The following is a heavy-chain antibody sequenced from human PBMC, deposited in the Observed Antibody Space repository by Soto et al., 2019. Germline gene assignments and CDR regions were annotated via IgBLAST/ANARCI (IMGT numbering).Heavy chain of an antibody. Sequence: SETLCLICTVCGGSSSSRSYYWGGVGQPPGKGLEWIGSIYYSGSTYYNPSLKSRATISVDTSKNKFSLKLSSVTDAHTAVYYCARPSITMVRGGYYYGMDVWGQGTTVT. CDR1: GGSSSSRSYY. CDR3: ARPSITMVRGGYYYGMDV. D-gene: IGHD3-10*01. V-gene: IGHV4-39*01. J-gene: IGHJ6*02. CDR2: IYYSGST.